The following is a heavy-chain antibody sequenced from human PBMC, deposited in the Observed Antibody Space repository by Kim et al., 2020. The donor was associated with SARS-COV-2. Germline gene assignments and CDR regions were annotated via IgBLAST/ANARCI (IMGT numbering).Heavy chain of an antibody. CDR3: TTDHRGVYYYYGMDV. Sequence: GGSLRLSCAASGFTFSNAWMSWVRQAPGKGLEWVGRIKSKTDGGTTDYAAPVKGRFTISRDDSKNTLYLQMNSLKTEDTAVYYCTTDHRGVYYYYGMDVWGQGTTVTVSS. CDR2: IKSKTDGGTT. CDR1: GFTFSNAW. V-gene: IGHV3-15*01. D-gene: IGHD3-3*01. J-gene: IGHJ6*02.